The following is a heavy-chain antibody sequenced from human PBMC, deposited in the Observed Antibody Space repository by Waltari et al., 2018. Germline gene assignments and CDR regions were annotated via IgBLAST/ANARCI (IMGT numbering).Heavy chain of an antibody. CDR2: IKKDGSET. J-gene: IGHJ4*02. Sequence: EVRLVESGRAEVQRGGSLNLYCVAPESPVSPLGMTWVRQAPGRGLGWVAHIKKDGSETYYGDSVKGRFTISRDNARNSVSLHMTELRVEDTAVYYCARSSQVLRYFDVWGQGTLVTV. CDR3: ARSSQVLRYFDV. V-gene: IGHV3-7*01. CDR1: ESPVSPLG. D-gene: IGHD3-9*01.